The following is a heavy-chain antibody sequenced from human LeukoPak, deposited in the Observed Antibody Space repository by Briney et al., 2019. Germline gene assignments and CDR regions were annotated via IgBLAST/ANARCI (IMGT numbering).Heavy chain of an antibody. CDR1: GGSISSGGYY. Sequence: PSETLSLTCTVSGGSISSGGYYWSWIRQPPGKGLEWIGYIYHSGSTYYNPSLKSRVTISVDRSKNQFSLKLSSVTAADTAVYYCARVMEGNWFDPWGQGTLVTVSS. CDR3: ARVMEGNWFDP. D-gene: IGHD2-8*01. V-gene: IGHV4-30-2*01. J-gene: IGHJ5*02. CDR2: IYHSGST.